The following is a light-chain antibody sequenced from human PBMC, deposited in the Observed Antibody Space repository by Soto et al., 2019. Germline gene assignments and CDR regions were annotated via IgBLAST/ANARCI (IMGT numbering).Light chain of an antibody. CDR1: SGRIASNY. J-gene: IGLJ2*01. V-gene: IGLV6-57*04. Sequence: NFMLTQPLSVSESPGKTVTISCTRSSGRIASNYVQWYQKRPGSAPTTVIYEDNLRPSGVPDRFSGSIDSSSNSASLTISGLKTEDEADYYCQSYDSSNHVVFGGGTKLTVL. CDR2: EDN. CDR3: QSYDSSNHVV.